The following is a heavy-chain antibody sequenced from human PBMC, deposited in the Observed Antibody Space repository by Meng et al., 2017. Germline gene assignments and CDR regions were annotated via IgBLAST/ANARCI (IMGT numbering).Heavy chain of an antibody. D-gene: IGHD2-15*01. CDR3: ARAGSGGSCDY. Sequence: SVNVSCKASGYTFTSYDINWVRQATGHGLEWMGWMNPNSGNTGYAQKLQGKATMTRNTPISTAYMELSSLGSEDTAVYYCARAGSGGSCDYWGQGTLVTVSS. V-gene: IGHV1-8*01. J-gene: IGHJ4*02. CDR1: GYTFTSYD. CDR2: MNPNSGNT.